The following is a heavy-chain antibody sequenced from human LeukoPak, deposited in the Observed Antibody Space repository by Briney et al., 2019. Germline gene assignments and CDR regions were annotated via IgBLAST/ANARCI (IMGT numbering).Heavy chain of an antibody. Sequence: PGGSLRLSCAASGFTVSSNYISWVRQAPGKALEWLSVIYSGGSTYYADSVKGRFSISRDNSKNTVYLQMNSLRAEDTAVYYCARVRDGYFIDYWGQGTLVTVSS. CDR3: ARVRDGYFIDY. CDR2: IYSGGST. D-gene: IGHD5-24*01. V-gene: IGHV3-66*01. CDR1: GFTVSSNY. J-gene: IGHJ4*02.